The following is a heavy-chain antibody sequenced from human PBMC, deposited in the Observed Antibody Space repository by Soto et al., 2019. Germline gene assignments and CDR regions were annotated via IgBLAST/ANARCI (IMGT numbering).Heavy chain of an antibody. Sequence: PSETLSLTCTVSGGSISSGGYYWSWIRQHPGKGLEWIGYIYYSGSTYYNPSLKGRVTISVDTSKNQFSLKLSSVTAADTAVYYCAREFCDGGSCYYFAYWGQGTLVTVSS. CDR3: AREFCDGGSCYYFAY. J-gene: IGHJ4*02. D-gene: IGHD2-15*01. V-gene: IGHV4-31*03. CDR1: GGSISSGGYY. CDR2: IYYSGST.